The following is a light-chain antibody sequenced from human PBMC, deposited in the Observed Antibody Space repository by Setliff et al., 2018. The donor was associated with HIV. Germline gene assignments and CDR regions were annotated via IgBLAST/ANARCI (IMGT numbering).Light chain of an antibody. V-gene: IGLV2-23*01. CDR2: QAS. CDR1: SGDVGRYKL. Sequence: QSVLTQPASVSGSPGQSITISCTGTSGDVGRYKLVSWYQQQPGKHPKLMIYQASKRPSGVSNRFSGYKSGNTASLTISGLQAEDEADYYCCSKTGSNTYVFGTGTKVTVL. CDR3: CSKTGSNTYV. J-gene: IGLJ1*01.